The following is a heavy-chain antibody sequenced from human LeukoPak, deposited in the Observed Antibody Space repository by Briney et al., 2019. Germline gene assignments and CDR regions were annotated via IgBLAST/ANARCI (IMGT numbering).Heavy chain of an antibody. V-gene: IGHV4-30-4*08. Sequence: SETLSLTCTVSGGSISSGDYYWSWIRQPPGKGLEWIGYIYYSGSTYYNPSLRSRVTISVDTSKNQFSLKLSSVTAADTAVYYCARWSRTWRERWLQSYYFDYWGQGTLVTVSS. D-gene: IGHD5-24*01. CDR1: GGSISSGDYY. CDR2: IYYSGST. CDR3: ARWSRTWRERWLQSYYFDY. J-gene: IGHJ4*02.